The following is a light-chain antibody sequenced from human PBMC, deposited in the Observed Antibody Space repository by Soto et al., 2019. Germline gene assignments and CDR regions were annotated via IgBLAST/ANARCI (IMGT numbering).Light chain of an antibody. Sequence: EIVLTQSPGTLSLSPGDGATLSCRASQTISSTYLAWYQQKPGQAPRLLIYAASTRATGIPDRFSGSGSGTDFTLTISRLEPEDFAVYYCQQYGSSPKTFGQGTQVDIK. CDR3: QQYGSSPKT. CDR2: AAS. J-gene: IGKJ1*01. V-gene: IGKV3-20*01. CDR1: QTISSTY.